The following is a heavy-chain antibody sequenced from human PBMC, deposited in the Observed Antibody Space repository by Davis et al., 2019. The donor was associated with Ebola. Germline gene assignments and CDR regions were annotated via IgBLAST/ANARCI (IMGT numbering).Heavy chain of an antibody. CDR2: ITTGSNAI. CDR1: GFTFSDFS. J-gene: IGHJ5*02. V-gene: IGHV3-48*02. CDR3: VRDYIFAFDL. Sequence: GESLKISCAASGFTFSDFSMNWVRQAPGEALEWISYITTGSNAIHYADSVKGRFPVSRDNVKNSLFLQMNSLRDEDSAVYYCVRDYIFAFDLWGQGAQVTVSS.